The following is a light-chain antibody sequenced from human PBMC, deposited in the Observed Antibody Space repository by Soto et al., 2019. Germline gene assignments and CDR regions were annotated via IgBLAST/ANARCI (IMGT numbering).Light chain of an antibody. J-gene: IGKJ4*01. CDR1: QSVSRY. V-gene: IGKV3-11*01. CDR2: DAS. Sequence: EIVLTQSPATLSLSPGERATLSCRASQSVSRYLAWYQQKPGQAPRLLIYDASNRATVIPARFSGSGSGTDFTLTISSREPEDFAVYYCQQRSDWRSTFGGGTKVQIK. CDR3: QQRSDWRST.